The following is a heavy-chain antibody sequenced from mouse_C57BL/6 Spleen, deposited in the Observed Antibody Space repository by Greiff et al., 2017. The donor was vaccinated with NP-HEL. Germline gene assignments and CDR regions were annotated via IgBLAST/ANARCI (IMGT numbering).Heavy chain of an antibody. D-gene: IGHD1-1*01. CDR2: IDPSDSET. CDR1: GYTFTSYW. V-gene: IGHV1-52*01. J-gene: IGHJ1*03. CDR3: AYYDGSSYWYFDV. Sequence: QVQLQQPGAELVRPGSSVKLSCKASGYTFTSYWMHWVKQRPIQGLEWIGNIDPSDSETHYNQKFKDKATLTVDKSSSTAYMQLSSLTSEDSAVYYCAYYDGSSYWYFDVWGTGTTVTVSS.